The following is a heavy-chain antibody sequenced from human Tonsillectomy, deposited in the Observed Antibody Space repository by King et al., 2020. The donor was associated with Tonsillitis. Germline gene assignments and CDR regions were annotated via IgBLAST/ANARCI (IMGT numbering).Heavy chain of an antibody. CDR3: ARRYYDSSGYNFDY. Sequence: VQLVESGGGLVKPGGSLRLSCAASGFTFSDYYMSWIRQAPGKGLEWVSYISSSSSYTNYADSVKGRFTISRDKAKNSLYLQMNSLRAEDTAVYYCARRYYDSSGYNFDYWGQGTLDTVSS. CDR2: ISSSSSYT. J-gene: IGHJ4*02. V-gene: IGHV3-11*06. D-gene: IGHD3-22*01. CDR1: GFTFSDYY.